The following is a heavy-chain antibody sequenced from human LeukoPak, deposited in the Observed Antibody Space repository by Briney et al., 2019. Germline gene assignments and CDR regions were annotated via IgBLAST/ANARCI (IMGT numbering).Heavy chain of an antibody. Sequence: SVKVSCKASGGTFSSSAISWVRQAPGQGLEWMGRIIPILGIANYAQKFQGRVTITADKSTSTAYMELSSLRSEDTAVYYCACPLGGYYHRSGYYSFDYWGQGTLVTVSS. D-gene: IGHD3-22*01. V-gene: IGHV1-69*04. J-gene: IGHJ4*02. CDR3: ACPLGGYYHRSGYYSFDY. CDR1: GGTFSSSA. CDR2: IIPILGIA.